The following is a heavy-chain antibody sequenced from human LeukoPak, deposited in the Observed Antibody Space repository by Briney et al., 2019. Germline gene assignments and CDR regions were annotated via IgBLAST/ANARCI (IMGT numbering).Heavy chain of an antibody. CDR1: GFTFDDYG. Sequence: GGSLRLSCAASGFTFDDYGMSWVRQAPGKGLEWVSGINWNGGSTGYADSVKGRFTISRGNAKNSLYLQMNSLRAEDTALYYCARDRGYCSGGSCSFDYWGQGTLVTVSS. CDR2: INWNGGST. D-gene: IGHD2-15*01. V-gene: IGHV3-20*04. J-gene: IGHJ4*02. CDR3: ARDRGYCSGGSCSFDY.